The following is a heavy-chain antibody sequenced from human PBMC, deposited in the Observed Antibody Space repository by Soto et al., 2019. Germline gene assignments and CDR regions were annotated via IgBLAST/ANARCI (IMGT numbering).Heavy chain of an antibody. CDR1: GDSISHSY. V-gene: IGHV4-59*01. Sequence: SETLSLTCTVSGDSISHSYWTWIRQPPGKGLEWLGYTYFSGSTIYNRSLMTRLTISVDTSRNQFSLSLSSVTAADTAVYYCARLHQDPWGSLDPWGQGTPVTVSS. CDR3: ARLHQDPWGSLDP. D-gene: IGHD7-27*01. J-gene: IGHJ5*02. CDR2: TYFSGST.